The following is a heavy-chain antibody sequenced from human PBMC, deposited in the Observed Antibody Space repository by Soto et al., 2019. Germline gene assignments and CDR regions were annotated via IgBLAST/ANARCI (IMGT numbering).Heavy chain of an antibody. D-gene: IGHD3-16*01. V-gene: IGHV3-30*18. J-gene: IGHJ4*02. Sequence: GGSIGLSWEPSGFPFRCYCMHWVRKTPGKGLEWVASISYDGSNKDYVDSVKGRFTVSRDNSKSTLYLQMYSLRKDDTAVYYCVKDQVVEGQYYGTSEFFGWGRGTVV. CDR2: ISYDGSNK. CDR3: VKDQVVEGQYYGTSEFFG. CDR1: GFPFRCYC.